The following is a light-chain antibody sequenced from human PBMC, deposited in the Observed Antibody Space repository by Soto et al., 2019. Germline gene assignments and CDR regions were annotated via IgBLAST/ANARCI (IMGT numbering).Light chain of an antibody. J-gene: IGLJ2*01. Sequence: QSVLTQPASVSGSPGQSITISCTGTSSDIGGHNYVSWYQHHPGKAPKLMIYEVSNRPSGVSNRFSGSKSGNTASLTISGLQADDEADYYCRSYASSTTLGVLFGGGTKLTVL. CDR1: SSDIGGHNY. CDR2: EVS. V-gene: IGLV2-14*01. CDR3: RSYASSTTLGVL.